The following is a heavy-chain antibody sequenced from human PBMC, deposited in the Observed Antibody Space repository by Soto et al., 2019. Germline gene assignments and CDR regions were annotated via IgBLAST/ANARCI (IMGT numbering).Heavy chain of an antibody. V-gene: IGHV3-23*01. CDR3: AKRRGAGGHFDY. Sequence: GGYLRLSCAASGFIFSSYAMGWVRQGPGKGLEWVAVVSIGGSTHYADSVRGRFTISRDNSKNTLSLQMNSLTAEDTAVYFCAKRRGAGGHFDYWGQGALVTVSS. CDR1: GFIFSSYA. CDR2: VSIGGST. D-gene: IGHD2-15*01. J-gene: IGHJ4*02.